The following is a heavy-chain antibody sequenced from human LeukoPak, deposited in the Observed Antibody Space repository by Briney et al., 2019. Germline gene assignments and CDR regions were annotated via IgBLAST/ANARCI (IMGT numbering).Heavy chain of an antibody. Sequence: ASVKVSCKASGGTFSSYAIGWVRQAPGQGLEWMGGIIPIFGTANYAQKFQGRVTITADESTSTAYMELSSLRSEDTAVYYCARSPGYCSSTSCYYHYWGQGTLVTVSS. CDR3: ARSPGYCSSTSCYYHY. CDR2: IIPIFGTA. CDR1: GGTFSSYA. J-gene: IGHJ4*02. V-gene: IGHV1-69*13. D-gene: IGHD2-2*01.